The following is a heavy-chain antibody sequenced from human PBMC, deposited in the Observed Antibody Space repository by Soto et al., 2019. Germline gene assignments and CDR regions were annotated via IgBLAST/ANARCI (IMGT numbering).Heavy chain of an antibody. CDR3: ARRYXILTGYPHPLGRYGMDV. D-gene: IGHD3-9*01. CDR2: ISAYNGNT. V-gene: IGHV1-18*04. CDR1: GYTFTSCG. Sequence: ASVKVSCKASGYTFTSCGISWVRQAPGQGLEWMGWISAYNGNTNYAQKLQGRVTMTTDTSTSTAYMELRSLRSDDTAVYYCARRYXILTGYPHPLGRYGMDVWGQGTTVTVSS. J-gene: IGHJ6*02.